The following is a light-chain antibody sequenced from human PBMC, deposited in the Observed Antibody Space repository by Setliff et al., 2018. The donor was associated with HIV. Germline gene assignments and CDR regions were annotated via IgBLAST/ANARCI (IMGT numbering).Light chain of an antibody. CDR2: NND. V-gene: IGLV1-47*02. CDR3: ATSDDSLSAVV. Sequence: QSALTQPPSVSGSPGQSVTISCSGSVSNIGRNSVFWYQQLPGTAPKLLMYNNDQRPSGVPDRFSGSKSGTSASLAIADLRSGDEADYYCATSDDSLSAVVFGGGTKVTVL. CDR1: VSNIGRNS. J-gene: IGLJ2*01.